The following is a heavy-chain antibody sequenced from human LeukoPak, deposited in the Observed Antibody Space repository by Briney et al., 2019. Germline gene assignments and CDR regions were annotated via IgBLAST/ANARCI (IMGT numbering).Heavy chain of an antibody. CDR1: GFTFSSYG. Sequence: GRSLRLSCAASGFTFSSYGMHWVRQAPGKGLEWVAVISYDGSNKYYADSVKGRFTISRDNSKNTLYLQMNSLRAEDTAVYYCAKDRGREITFGGVIVYYFGYWGQGTLATVSS. J-gene: IGHJ4*02. CDR3: AKDRGREITFGGVIVYYFGY. CDR2: ISYDGSNK. D-gene: IGHD3-16*02. V-gene: IGHV3-30*18.